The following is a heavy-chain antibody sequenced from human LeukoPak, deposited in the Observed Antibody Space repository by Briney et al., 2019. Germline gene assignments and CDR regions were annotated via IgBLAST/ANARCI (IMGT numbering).Heavy chain of an antibody. V-gene: IGHV3-30-3*01. J-gene: IGHJ4*02. D-gene: IGHD5-12*01. Sequence: PGGSLRLSCAASGFTLSSNAMHWVRQAPGKGLEWVAAITFDGSNKDYADSVKGRFTISRDNSKNTLYMQINSLRAEDTAVYYCARESNAYSGYDPFDYWGQGTLVTVSS. CDR1: GFTLSSNA. CDR3: ARESNAYSGYDPFDY. CDR2: ITFDGSNK.